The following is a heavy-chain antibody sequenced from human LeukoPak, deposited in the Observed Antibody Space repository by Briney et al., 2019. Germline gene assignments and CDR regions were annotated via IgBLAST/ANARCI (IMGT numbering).Heavy chain of an antibody. D-gene: IGHD3-22*01. CDR1: GYTFTSYG. J-gene: IGHJ6*02. V-gene: IGHV1-18*01. CDR3: ARIRGRPYYYNSSGYPQTGYGMDV. CDR2: ISAYNVNI. Sequence: ASVKVSCKASGYTFTSYGISWVRQAPGQGLEWMGWISAYNVNINYAQKLQGRVTMPTDTSTSTAYMELRSLRSDDTAAYYCARIRGRPYYYNSSGYPQTGYGMDVWGQGTTVTVSS.